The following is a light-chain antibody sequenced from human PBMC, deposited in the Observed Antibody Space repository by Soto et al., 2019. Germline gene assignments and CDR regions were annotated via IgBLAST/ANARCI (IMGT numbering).Light chain of an antibody. CDR2: EVT. CDR1: SGDIGSYNR. J-gene: IGLJ2*01. V-gene: IGLV2-14*01. CDR3: SSYTSSSTLGVV. Sequence: QSVLTQPASVSGSPGQSITISCTGTSGDIGSYNRVSWYQQHPGKAPKLIIYEVTDRPSGVSNRFSGSKSGNTASLTISGLQAEDEAEYYCSSYTSSSTLGVVFGGGTKLTVL.